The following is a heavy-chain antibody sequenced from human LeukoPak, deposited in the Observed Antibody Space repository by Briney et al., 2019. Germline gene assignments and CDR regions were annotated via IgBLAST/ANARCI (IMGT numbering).Heavy chain of an antibody. J-gene: IGHJ6*02. CDR3: ARDAPGSKGYYGSGNYDFYSNGLDV. V-gene: IGHV3-21*01. D-gene: IGHD3-10*01. CDR1: GFTFSSYA. Sequence: TPGGSLRLSCAASGFTFSSYAMSWVRQAPGKGLEWVSSITSSSSYIYYADSVRGRFTISRDNAKTSLYLQMNSLRAEDTAVYYCARDAPGSKGYYGSGNYDFYSNGLDVWGQGTTVTVSS. CDR2: ITSSSSYI.